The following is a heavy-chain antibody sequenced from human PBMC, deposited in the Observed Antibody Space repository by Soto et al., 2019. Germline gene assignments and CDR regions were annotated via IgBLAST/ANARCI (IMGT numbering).Heavy chain of an antibody. CDR1: GFTFSSYA. D-gene: IGHD6-19*01. V-gene: IGHV3-23*01. J-gene: IGHJ6*03. CDR2: ISGSGGST. Sequence: GGSLRLSCAASGFTFSSYAMSWVRQAPGKGLEWVSAISGSGGSTYYADSVKGRFTISRDNSKNTLYLQMNSLRAEDTTVYYCAKDKQWLVRPPSTVYMDVWGKGTTVTVSS. CDR3: AKDKQWLVRPPSTVYMDV.